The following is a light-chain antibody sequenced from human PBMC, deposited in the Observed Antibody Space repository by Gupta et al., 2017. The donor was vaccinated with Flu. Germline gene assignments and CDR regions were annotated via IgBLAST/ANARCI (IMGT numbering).Light chain of an antibody. V-gene: IGLV2-11*01. CDR3: QVFDSSSDRVV. Sequence: TSTRGSRRDDVGKNNGPWYQQQPGKAPMLIMYDDATRPSGVPERFSGSKSGNTASLTIIGVEAEDEADYYCQVFDSSSDRVVFGGGTKLTVL. CDR2: DDA. J-gene: IGLJ2*01. CDR1: RRDDVGKNN.